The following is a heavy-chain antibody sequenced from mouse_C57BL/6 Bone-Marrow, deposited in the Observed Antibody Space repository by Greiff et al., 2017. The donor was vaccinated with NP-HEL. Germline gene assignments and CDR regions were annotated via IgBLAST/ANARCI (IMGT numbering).Heavy chain of an antibody. V-gene: IGHV1-18*01. J-gene: IGHJ2*01. Sequence: VQLKQSGPELVKPGASVKIPCKASGYTFTDYNMDWVKQSHGKSLEWIGDINPNNGGTIYNQKFKGKATLTVDKSSSTAYMELRSLTSEDTAVYYCARGSYYSNYGYFDYWGQGTTLTVSS. D-gene: IGHD2-5*01. CDR2: INPNNGGT. CDR1: GYTFTDYN. CDR3: ARGSYYSNYGYFDY.